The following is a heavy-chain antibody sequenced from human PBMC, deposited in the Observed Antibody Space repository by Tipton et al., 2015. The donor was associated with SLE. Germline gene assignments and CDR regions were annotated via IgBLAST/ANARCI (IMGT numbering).Heavy chain of an antibody. CDR1: GGSISSGGYY. CDR2: IYYSGST. CDR3: ARVGIAAAGPFDY. V-gene: IGHV4-31*02. J-gene: IGHJ4*02. Sequence: LRLSCTVSGGSISSGGYYWSWIRQHPGKGLEWIGYIYYSGSTYYNPSLKSRVTISVDTSKNQFSLKLSSVTAADTAVYYCARVGIAAAGPFDYWGQGTLVTVSS. D-gene: IGHD6-13*01.